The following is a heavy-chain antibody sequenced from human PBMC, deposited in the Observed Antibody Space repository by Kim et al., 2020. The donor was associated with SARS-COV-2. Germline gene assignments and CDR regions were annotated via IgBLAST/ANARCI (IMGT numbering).Heavy chain of an antibody. Sequence: SETLSLTCAVYGGSFSGYYWSWIRQPPGKGLEWIGEINHSGSTNYNPSLKSRVTISVDTSKNQFSLKLSSVTAADTAVYYCARGTQRLGSIHHVECMDY. CDR3: ARGTQRLGSIHHVECMDY. CDR2: INHSGST. V-gene: IGHV4-34*01. D-gene: IGHD1-26*01. CDR1: GGSFSGYY. J-gene: IGHJ4*01.